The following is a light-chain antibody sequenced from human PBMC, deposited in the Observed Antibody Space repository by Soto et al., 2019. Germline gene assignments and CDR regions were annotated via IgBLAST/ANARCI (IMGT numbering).Light chain of an antibody. CDR2: DVS. Sequence: QSVLTQPASVSGSPGQSITISCTGTSSDVGGYNYVSWYQQHPGKAPKLMIYDVSNRPSGVSNRFSGSKSGNTASLTISGLQDEDEADYYCSSYISSSTLVVFGGGTKVTVL. CDR1: SSDVGGYNY. CDR3: SSYISSSTLVV. V-gene: IGLV2-14*01. J-gene: IGLJ2*01.